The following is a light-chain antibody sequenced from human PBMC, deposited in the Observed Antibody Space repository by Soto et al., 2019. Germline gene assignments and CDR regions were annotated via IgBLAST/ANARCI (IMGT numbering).Light chain of an antibody. V-gene: IGKV3-20*01. CDR2: GVS. CDR3: QHYDWPPFT. Sequence: EIVLTQSPGTLSLSPGERATLSCRASQRVNSRFLAWFQQRPGQAPSLLIYGVSRRATGIPDRFSGSGSGSVFILIISRLEPEYFAVYCWQHYDWPPFTFGPGTKVDIK. J-gene: IGKJ3*01. CDR1: QRVNSRF.